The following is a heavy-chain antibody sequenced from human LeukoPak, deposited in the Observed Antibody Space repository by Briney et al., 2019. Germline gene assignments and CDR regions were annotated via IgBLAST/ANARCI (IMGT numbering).Heavy chain of an antibody. CDR2: INHSGST. D-gene: IGHD1-26*01. J-gene: IGHJ4*02. V-gene: IGHV4-34*01. CDR3: ARSESSGSYYRLDY. Sequence: SETLSLTCAVYGGSFSGYYWSWIRQPPGKGLEWIGEINHSGSTNYNPSLKSRVTMSVDTSKNQFSLKLSSVTAADTAVYYCARSESSGSYYRLDYWGQGTLVTVSS. CDR1: GGSFSGYY.